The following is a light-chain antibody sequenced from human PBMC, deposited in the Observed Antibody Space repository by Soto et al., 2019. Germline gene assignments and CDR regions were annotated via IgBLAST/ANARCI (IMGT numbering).Light chain of an antibody. CDR1: QSVSSSY. CDR2: GAS. V-gene: IGKV3-20*01. Sequence: EIGLTQSPGTLSLSPGERATLSCRASQSVSSSYLAWYQQKPGQAPRLVIHGASSRATGIPDRFSGSGSGTDFTLTISRLEPEDFAVYYCQQYGSSLSWTFGQGTKV. J-gene: IGKJ1*01. CDR3: QQYGSSLSWT.